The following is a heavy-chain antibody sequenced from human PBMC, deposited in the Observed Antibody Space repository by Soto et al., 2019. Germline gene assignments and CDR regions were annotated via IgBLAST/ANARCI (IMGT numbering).Heavy chain of an antibody. Sequence: SCKGSGYSFTSYWIGWVRQMPGKGLEWMGIIYPGDSDTRYSPSFQGQVTISADKSISTAYLQWSSLKASDTAMYYCARQGRGIAAAGISYYYYMDVWGKGTTVTVSS. CDR3: ARQGRGIAAAGISYYYYMDV. J-gene: IGHJ6*03. V-gene: IGHV5-51*01. CDR1: GYSFTSYW. D-gene: IGHD6-13*01. CDR2: IYPGDSDT.